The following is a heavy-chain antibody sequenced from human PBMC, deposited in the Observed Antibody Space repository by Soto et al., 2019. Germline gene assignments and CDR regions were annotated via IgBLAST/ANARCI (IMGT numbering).Heavy chain of an antibody. CDR1: GGSFIDYS. Sequence: QVLLQQWGAGRLKPSATLSLTCAVYGGSFIDYSWGWIRQSPGTGLEWIGEINHSGSANYNPSLKSRVTISVDTSKNQFSLKLYSVTAADAAVYYCARVSDYWSQGTLVTVSS. CDR2: INHSGSA. V-gene: IGHV4-34*01. J-gene: IGHJ4*02. CDR3: ARVSDY.